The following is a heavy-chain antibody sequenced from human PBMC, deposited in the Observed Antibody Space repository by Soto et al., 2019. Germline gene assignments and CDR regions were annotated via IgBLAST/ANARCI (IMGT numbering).Heavy chain of an antibody. Sequence: GGSLKISCKGSGYSFAGYWITWVRQKPGKGLEWMGRIDPSDSQTYYSPSFRGHVTISVTKSITTVFLQWSSLRASDTAMYYCARQIYDSDTGPNFQYYFDSWGQGTPVTVSS. D-gene: IGHD3-22*01. V-gene: IGHV5-10-1*01. CDR3: ARQIYDSDTGPNFQYYFDS. J-gene: IGHJ4*02. CDR1: GYSFAGYW. CDR2: IDPSDSQT.